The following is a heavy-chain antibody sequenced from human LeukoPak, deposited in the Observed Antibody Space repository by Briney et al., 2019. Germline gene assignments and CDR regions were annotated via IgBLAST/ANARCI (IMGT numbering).Heavy chain of an antibody. CDR3: ARDNDLLRYFDWPLDY. CDR2: ISYDGNEK. J-gene: IGHJ4*01. V-gene: IGHV3-30*03. CDR1: GFTFSSFA. D-gene: IGHD3-9*01. Sequence: PGRSLRLSCAASGFTFSSFAMHWVRQAPGKGLEWVAVISYDGNEKYYADSVKGRFTISRDNAKNSLYLQMNSLRAEDTAVYYCARDNDLLRYFDWPLDYW.